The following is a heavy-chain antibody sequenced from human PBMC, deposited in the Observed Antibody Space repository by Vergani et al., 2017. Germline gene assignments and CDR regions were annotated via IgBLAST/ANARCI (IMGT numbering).Heavy chain of an antibody. D-gene: IGHD3-10*01. J-gene: IGHJ4*02. V-gene: IGHV4-34*01. CDR2: INHNGST. Sequence: QVQLQQWGAGLLKPSETLSLTCAVYGGSFSGYYWSWIRQPPGKGLEWIWEINHNGSTNYNPSLKSRVTISVDTSKNQFSLKLSSVTAADTALYYCARGLLVDYYGSGAYVDYWGQGTLVTVSS. CDR1: GGSFSGYY. CDR3: ARGLLVDYYGSGAYVDY.